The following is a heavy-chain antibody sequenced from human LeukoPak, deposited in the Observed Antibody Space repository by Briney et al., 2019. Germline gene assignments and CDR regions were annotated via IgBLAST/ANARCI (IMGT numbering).Heavy chain of an antibody. V-gene: IGHV4-30-2*01. CDR3: ARGPSRNWFDP. CDR2: IYHSGST. J-gene: IGHJ5*02. Sequence: TLSLTCAVSGGSISSDGYFWSWIRQPPGKGLEWIGYIYHSGSTYYNPSLKSRVTISIDRSKNQFSLKVSSVTAADTAVYYCARGPSRNWFDPWGQGTLVTVSS. D-gene: IGHD2/OR15-2a*01. CDR1: GGSISSDGYF.